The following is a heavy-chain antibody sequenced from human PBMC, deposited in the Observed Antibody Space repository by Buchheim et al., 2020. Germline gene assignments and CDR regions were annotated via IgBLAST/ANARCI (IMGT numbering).Heavy chain of an antibody. CDR2: IYYSGST. J-gene: IGHJ5*02. CDR3: ARLNNVIAAAGTGWFDP. Sequence: QLQLQESGPGLVKPSETLSLTCTVSGGSISSSSYYWGWIRQPPGKGLEWIGSIYYSGSTYYNPSLKSRVTISVDTSKNQFSLKLSSVTAADTAVYYCARLNNVIAAAGTGWFDPWGQGTL. D-gene: IGHD6-13*01. CDR1: GGSISSSSYY. V-gene: IGHV4-39*01.